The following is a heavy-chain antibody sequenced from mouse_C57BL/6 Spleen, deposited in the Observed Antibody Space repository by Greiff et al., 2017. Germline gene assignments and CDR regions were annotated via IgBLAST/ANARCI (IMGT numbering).Heavy chain of an antibody. CDR1: GYTFTDYE. D-gene: IGHD2-3*01. Sequence: VQLQQSGAELVRPGASVTLSCTASGYTFTDYEMHWVKQTPVHGLEWIGAIDPETGGTAYNQKFKGKAILTADKSSSTAYMELRSLTSEDSAVYYCTNDGSFAYWGQGTLVTVSA. V-gene: IGHV1-15*01. CDR3: TNDGSFAY. CDR2: IDPETGGT. J-gene: IGHJ3*01.